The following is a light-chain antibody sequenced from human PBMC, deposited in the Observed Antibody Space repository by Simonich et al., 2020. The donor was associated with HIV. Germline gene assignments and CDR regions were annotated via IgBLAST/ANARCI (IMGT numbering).Light chain of an antibody. J-gene: IGKJ4*01. CDR2: AAS. CDR1: QSVSRN. V-gene: IGKV3-15*01. CDR3: QQYNNWPPLT. Sequence: EIVMTQSPATLSVSPGERATLSCRASQSVSRNLAGYQQKPGQAPRLLIYAASTRATGIPARFSGSGSGTEFTLTISSTQYEDFAVYYCQQYNNWPPLTFGGGTKVEIK.